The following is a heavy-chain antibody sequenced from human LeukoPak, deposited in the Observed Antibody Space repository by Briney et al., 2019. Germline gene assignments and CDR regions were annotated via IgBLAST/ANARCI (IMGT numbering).Heavy chain of an antibody. CDR2: IKQGGGEK. CDR3: ARDPFDH. J-gene: IGHJ5*02. CDR1: GFTLRGYT. Sequence: GGSLRLSCAASGFTLRGYTMNWVRQAPGKGLEWVATIKQGGGEKFYVDSVRGRFTISEDSAKNSLYLQMNSLRADDTAVYYCARDPFDHWGQGTLVTVSS. V-gene: IGHV3-7*01.